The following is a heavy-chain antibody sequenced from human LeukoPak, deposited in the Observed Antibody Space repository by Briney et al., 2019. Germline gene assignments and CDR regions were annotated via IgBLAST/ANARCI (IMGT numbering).Heavy chain of an antibody. CDR3: AKGGDSDYYYYMDV. D-gene: IGHD3-10*01. Sequence: GRSLRLSCAASGFTFDDYAMHWVRQAPGKGLEWVSGISWNSGSIGYADSVKGRFTISRDNAKNSLYLQMNSLRAEDMALYYCAKGGDSDYYYYMDVWGKGTTVTVPS. V-gene: IGHV3-9*03. CDR1: GFTFDDYA. J-gene: IGHJ6*03. CDR2: ISWNSGSI.